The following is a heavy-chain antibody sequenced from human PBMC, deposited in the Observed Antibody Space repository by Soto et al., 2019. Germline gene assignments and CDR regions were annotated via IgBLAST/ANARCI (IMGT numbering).Heavy chain of an antibody. CDR2: ISYDGSNK. Sequence: SLRLSCAASGFTFTSYGMHWVRQAPGKGLEWVAVISYDGSNKYYADSVKGRFTISRDNSKNTLYLQMNSLRAEDTAVYYCAKGGGITGTTSIYWGQGTLVTVSS. V-gene: IGHV3-30*18. D-gene: IGHD1-7*01. J-gene: IGHJ4*02. CDR3: AKGGGITGTTSIY. CDR1: GFTFTSYG.